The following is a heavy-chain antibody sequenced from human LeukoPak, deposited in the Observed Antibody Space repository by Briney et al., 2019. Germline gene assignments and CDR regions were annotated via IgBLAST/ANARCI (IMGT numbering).Heavy chain of an antibody. CDR3: ARMGDIVVVSARYYYYMDV. CDR1: GYTFTSYY. CDR2: INPSGGST. J-gene: IGHJ6*03. Sequence: GASVKVSCKASGYTFTSYYMHWVRQAPGQGLEWMGIINPSGGSTSYAQKFQGRVTMTRDTSTSTVYMELSSLRSEDTAVYYCARMGDIVVVSARYYYYMDVWGKGTTVTISS. D-gene: IGHD2-2*01. V-gene: IGHV1-46*01.